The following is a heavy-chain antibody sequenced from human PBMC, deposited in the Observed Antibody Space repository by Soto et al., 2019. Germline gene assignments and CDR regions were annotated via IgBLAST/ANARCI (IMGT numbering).Heavy chain of an antibody. V-gene: IGHV3-66*01. Sequence: EVQLVESGGALVQPGGSLRLSCAASGFTVSRNHMSWVRQAPGKGLEWVSLIYNDERTYYADSVKGRFTISRDNSKNTLYLQMNSLRAEDTAVYYCAREGGVGLAKYYYVMDVWGQGTTVTVSS. D-gene: IGHD1-26*01. J-gene: IGHJ6*02. CDR3: AREGGVGLAKYYYVMDV. CDR2: IYNDERT. CDR1: GFTVSRNH.